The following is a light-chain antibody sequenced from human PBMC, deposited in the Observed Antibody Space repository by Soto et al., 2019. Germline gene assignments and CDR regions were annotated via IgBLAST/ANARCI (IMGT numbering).Light chain of an antibody. CDR2: GAS. CDR3: QQYGSAPTWT. J-gene: IGKJ1*01. Sequence: IVLTQSPGTLSLSPGERATLSCRASQSVSSSYLAWYQQKPGQAPRLLIYGASSRATGIPDRFSGSGSGTDLTLTISRLEPEDFAVYYCQQYGSAPTWTFGQGTKVGIK. V-gene: IGKV3-20*01. CDR1: QSVSSSY.